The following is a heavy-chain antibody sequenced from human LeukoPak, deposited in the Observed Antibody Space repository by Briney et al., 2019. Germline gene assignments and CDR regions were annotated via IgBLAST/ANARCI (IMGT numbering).Heavy chain of an antibody. V-gene: IGHV5-51*01. D-gene: IGHD5-12*01. CDR1: GYSFNTYW. Sequence: GESLKISCKGSGYSFNTYWIGWVRQMPGKGLEWMGIIYPGDSDTKYSPSFQGQVTISADKSISTAYLQWSSLKASDTAMYYCHINSGYDLGDDDDAFDIWGQGTMVTVSS. CDR2: IYPGDSDT. CDR3: HINSGYDLGDDDDAFDI. J-gene: IGHJ3*02.